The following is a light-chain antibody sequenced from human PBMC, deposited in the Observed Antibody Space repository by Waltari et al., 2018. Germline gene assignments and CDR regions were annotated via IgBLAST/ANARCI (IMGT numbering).Light chain of an antibody. J-gene: IGLJ3*02. CDR3: QSYDNRNHWV. CDR1: SGSIATNY. CDR2: EDN. Sequence: NFMLTQPLSVSESPGKTVTISCTRSSGSIATNYVQWYQQRPGISPTAVIYEDNQRPSGVPDRFSGSIDSSSNSAALTISGLKTEDEADYYCQSYDNRNHWVFGGGTKLTVL. V-gene: IGLV6-57*01.